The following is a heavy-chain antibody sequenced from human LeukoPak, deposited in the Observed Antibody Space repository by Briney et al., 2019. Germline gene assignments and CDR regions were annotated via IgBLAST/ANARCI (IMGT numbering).Heavy chain of an antibody. Sequence: GGSLRLSCAASGFTFSSYAMHWVRQAPGKGLEWVAVISYDGSNKYYADSVKGRFTVSRDNSKNTLYLQMNSLRAEDTAVYYCARVPVTIFGVVRSFDYWGQGTLVTVSS. CDR3: ARVPVTIFGVVRSFDY. V-gene: IGHV3-30-3*01. CDR2: ISYDGSNK. D-gene: IGHD3-3*01. J-gene: IGHJ4*02. CDR1: GFTFSSYA.